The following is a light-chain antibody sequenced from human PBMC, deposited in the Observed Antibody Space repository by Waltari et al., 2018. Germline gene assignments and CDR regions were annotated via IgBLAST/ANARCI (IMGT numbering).Light chain of an antibody. CDR3: QAWDSSTASVV. CDR2: QDR. V-gene: IGLV3-1*01. J-gene: IGLJ2*01. Sequence: SYELTQPPSVSVSPGQTASITCSGDNLGDKYACWYQQKPGQSPVLVIYQDRKRPSGTPERFSGSNSGNTATLTISGTQAMDEADYYCQAWDSSTASVVFGGGTKLTVL. CDR1: NLGDKY.